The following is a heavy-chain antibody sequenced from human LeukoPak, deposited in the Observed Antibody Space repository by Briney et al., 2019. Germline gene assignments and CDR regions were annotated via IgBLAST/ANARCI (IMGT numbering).Heavy chain of an antibody. Sequence: SETPSLTCTVSGGSISSYYWSWIRQPAGKGVEWIGRIYTSGSTNYNPSLKSRVTMSVDTSKNQFSLKLSSVTAADTAVYYCAREGVWGSYRYWGQGTLVTVSS. D-gene: IGHD3-16*02. CDR1: GGSISSYY. CDR2: IYTSGST. J-gene: IGHJ4*02. V-gene: IGHV4-4*07. CDR3: AREGVWGSYRY.